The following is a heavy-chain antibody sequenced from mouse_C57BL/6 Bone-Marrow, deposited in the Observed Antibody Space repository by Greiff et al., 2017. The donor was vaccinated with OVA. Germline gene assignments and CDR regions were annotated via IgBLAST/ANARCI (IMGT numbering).Heavy chain of an antibody. Sequence: VQLQQPGAELVKPGASVKVSCKASGYTFTSYWMHWVKQRPGQGLEWIGRIHPSDSDTNYNQKFKGKATLTVDKSSSTAYMQLSSLTSEDSAVYYCAIIYYYGSDWYFDVWGTGTTVTVSS. D-gene: IGHD1-1*01. CDR3: AIIYYYGSDWYFDV. CDR2: IHPSDSDT. J-gene: IGHJ1*03. V-gene: IGHV1-74*01. CDR1: GYTFTSYW.